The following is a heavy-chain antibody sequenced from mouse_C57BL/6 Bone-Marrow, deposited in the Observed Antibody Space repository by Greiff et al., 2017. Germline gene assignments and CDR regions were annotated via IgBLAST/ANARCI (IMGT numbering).Heavy chain of an antibody. CDR1: GYTFTSYW. J-gene: IGHJ4*01. D-gene: IGHD1-1*01. CDR3: ARRGYGSRYDAMDY. V-gene: IGHV1-52*01. CDR2: IDPSDSET. Sequence: QVQLQQPGAELVRPGSSVKLSCKASGYTFTSYWMHWVKQRPIQGLEWIGNIDPSDSETHYNQKFKDKATLTVDKSSSTAYMQLSSLTSEDSAVYYCARRGYGSRYDAMDYWGQGTSVAVSS.